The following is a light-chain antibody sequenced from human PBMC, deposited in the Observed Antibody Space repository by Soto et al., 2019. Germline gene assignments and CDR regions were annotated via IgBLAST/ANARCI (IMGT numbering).Light chain of an antibody. Sequence: QMPQTPSTLSASLGDRFTITCRASQSISSWLAWYQQKPGKAPKLLIYDASSLESGVPSRFSGSGSGTEFTLTISSLQPDDFATYYFQQYNSYSFGHLTKVDNK. CDR1: QSISSW. V-gene: IGKV1-5*01. CDR3: QQYNSYS. J-gene: IGKJ1*01. CDR2: DAS.